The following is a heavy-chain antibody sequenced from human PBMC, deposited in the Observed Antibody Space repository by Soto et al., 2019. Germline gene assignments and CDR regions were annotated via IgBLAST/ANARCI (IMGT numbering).Heavy chain of an antibody. CDR1: GYAFTTYG. CDR2: ISAHNGNT. D-gene: IGHD1-1*01. Sequence: QVHLVQSGAEVKKPGASVNVSCKGSGYAFTTYGITWVRQAPGQGLEWMGWISAHNGNTNYAQKLQGRVTVTRDTSTSTAYMELRSLRSDDTAVYYCARGRYGDYWGQGARVTVSS. V-gene: IGHV1-18*01. CDR3: ARGRYGDY. J-gene: IGHJ4*02.